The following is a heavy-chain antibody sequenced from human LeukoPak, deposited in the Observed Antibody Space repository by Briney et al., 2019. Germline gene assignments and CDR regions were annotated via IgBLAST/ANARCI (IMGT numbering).Heavy chain of an antibody. D-gene: IGHD3-22*01. J-gene: IGHJ4*02. V-gene: IGHV3-23*01. CDR1: GFTFRRSA. Sequence: GGSLRLSCAASGFTFRRSAMTWVRQVPGKGLEWVSAISGSGGSTYYADSVKGRFTISRDNSKNTLYLQMNSLRAEDTALYYCAKDLMYYYDSSGFVNDYWGQGTLVTVSS. CDR3: AKDLMYYYDSSGFVNDY. CDR2: ISGSGGST.